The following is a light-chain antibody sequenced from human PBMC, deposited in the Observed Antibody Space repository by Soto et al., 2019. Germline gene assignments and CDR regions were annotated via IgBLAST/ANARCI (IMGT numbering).Light chain of an antibody. V-gene: IGKV1-39*01. CDR3: QQTYSDIS. J-gene: IGKJ4*01. CDR2: GES. CDR1: RTINTY. Sequence: DVRMTQSPSSLSASVGATLTITGRASRTINTYLNWFQQKPGEPPSLLIYGESTLHDGVPSRFSGSGSGADFTLTISGLQPEDFASYHCQQTYSDISFGGGTQVDIK.